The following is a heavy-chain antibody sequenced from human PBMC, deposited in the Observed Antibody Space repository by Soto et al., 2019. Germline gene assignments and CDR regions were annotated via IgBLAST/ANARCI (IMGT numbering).Heavy chain of an antibody. CDR1: GGSISSSNW. CDR2: IHHSGST. CDR3: ARDIAAGFDP. V-gene: IGHV4-4*02. D-gene: IGHD6-6*01. J-gene: IGHJ5*02. Sequence: QVQLQESGPGLVKPSGTLSLTCAVSGGSISSSNWWSWVRQPPGKGLEWIGEIHHSGSTNYNPSLQSPVPITVDKSKNQFSLKLSSLTAADTAVYYCARDIAAGFDPWGQGTLVTVSS.